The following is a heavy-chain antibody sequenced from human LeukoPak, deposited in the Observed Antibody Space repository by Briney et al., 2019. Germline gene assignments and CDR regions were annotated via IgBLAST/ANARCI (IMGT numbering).Heavy chain of an antibody. CDR2: IYYTGTT. D-gene: IGHD3-22*01. CDR3: ARFSQYYDTKSHYLDF. J-gene: IGHJ4*02. Sequence: PSETLSLTCTVSGGSISSYYWSWVRQPPGKGLEWIGYIYYTGTTNYSPSLKSRVTMSVDTSKSQFSLKLSSVTAADTAIYYCARFSQYYDTKSHYLDFWGQGTLVTVSS. V-gene: IGHV4-59*08. CDR1: GGSISSYY.